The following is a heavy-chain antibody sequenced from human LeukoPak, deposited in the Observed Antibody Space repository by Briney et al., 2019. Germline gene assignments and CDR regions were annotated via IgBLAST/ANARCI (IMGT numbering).Heavy chain of an antibody. J-gene: IGHJ4*02. CDR2: ITPTDGKT. CDR1: GYTFTSNK. V-gene: IGHV1-46*01. Sequence: GASVKVSCKASGYTFTSNKIHWVRQAPGQGLEWMGIITPTDGKTGCAQRFQGRVTVTRDTSTNTVYMELSSLTSEDTAIYYCARDYNWSYDYWGQGTLVTVSS. D-gene: IGHD5-24*01. CDR3: ARDYNWSYDY.